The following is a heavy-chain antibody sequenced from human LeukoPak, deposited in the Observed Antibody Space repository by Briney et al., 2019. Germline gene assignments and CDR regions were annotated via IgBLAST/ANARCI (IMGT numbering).Heavy chain of an antibody. Sequence: GGSLRLSCAASGFTFSSYWMSWVRQAPGKGLEWVATIKQDGSEKYYVDSVKGRFTISRDNAKNSLYLQMNILRAEDTAIYYCARRYYYASGGYYFDSWGQGTLVTVSS. CDR3: ARRYYYASGGYYFDS. V-gene: IGHV3-7*01. CDR2: IKQDGSEK. CDR1: GFTFSSYW. D-gene: IGHD3-10*01. J-gene: IGHJ4*02.